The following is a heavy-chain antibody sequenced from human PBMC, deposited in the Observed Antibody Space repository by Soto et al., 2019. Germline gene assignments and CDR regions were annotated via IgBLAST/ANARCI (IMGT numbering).Heavy chain of an antibody. V-gene: IGHV3-11*01. CDR2: ISSSGSTI. CDR3: ARGSSRDKFRPFDY. D-gene: IGHD6-13*01. Sequence: GGSLRLSCAASGFTFSDYYMSWIRQAPGKGLEWVSYISSSGSTIYYADSVKGRFTISRDNAKNSLYLQMNSLGAEDTAVYYCARGSSRDKFRPFDYWGQGTLVTVSS. CDR1: GFTFSDYY. J-gene: IGHJ4*02.